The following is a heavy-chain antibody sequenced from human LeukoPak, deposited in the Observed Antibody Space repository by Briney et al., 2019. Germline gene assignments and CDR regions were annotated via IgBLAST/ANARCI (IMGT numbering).Heavy chain of an antibody. J-gene: IGHJ3*01. CDR1: GDNFSSYV. Sequence: AASVKVSCKAPGDNFSSYVITWVRQAPGQGLEWMGRIIPELDVANLAQVFKGRVTITADKSTNTARMELSGLRSDDTAVYYCAREGVYSPDGSGYHRHAFDVWGKGTVVIVSS. CDR2: IIPELDVA. V-gene: IGHV1-69*04. CDR3: AREGVYSPDGSGYHRHAFDV. D-gene: IGHD3-22*01.